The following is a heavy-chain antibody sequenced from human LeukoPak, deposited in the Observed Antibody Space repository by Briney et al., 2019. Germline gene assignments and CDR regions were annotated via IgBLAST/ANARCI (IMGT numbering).Heavy chain of an antibody. D-gene: IGHD3-3*01. J-gene: IGHJ6*02. Sequence: GASVKVSCKASGYTFTGYYMHWVRQAPGQGLEWMGWINPNSGGTNYAQKFQGRVTMTRDTSISTAYMELSRLRSDDTAVYYCARAPTYYDFWSGSQGHYGMDVWGQGTTVTVSS. CDR1: GYTFTGYY. CDR3: ARAPTYYDFWSGSQGHYGMDV. V-gene: IGHV1-2*02. CDR2: INPNSGGT.